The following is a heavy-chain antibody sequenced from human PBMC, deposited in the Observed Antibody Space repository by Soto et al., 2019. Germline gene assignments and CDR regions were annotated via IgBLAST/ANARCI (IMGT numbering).Heavy chain of an antibody. Sequence: QVQLVESGGGVVQPGRSLRLSCAASGFTFSSYGMHWVRQAPGKGLEWVAVISYDGSNKYYADSVKGRFTISRDNSKNSLYLQMNSLRAEDTAVYYCASIADTAMEPSVDYWGQGTLVTVSS. D-gene: IGHD5-18*01. V-gene: IGHV3-30*03. J-gene: IGHJ4*02. CDR2: ISYDGSNK. CDR3: ASIADTAMEPSVDY. CDR1: GFTFSSYG.